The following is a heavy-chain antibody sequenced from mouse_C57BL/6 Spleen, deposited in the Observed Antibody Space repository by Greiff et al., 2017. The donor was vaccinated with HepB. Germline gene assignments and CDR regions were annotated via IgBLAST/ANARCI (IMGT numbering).Heavy chain of an antibody. Sequence: EVQGVESGPELVKPGASVKIPCKASGYTFTDYNMDWVKQSHGKSLEWIGDINPNNGGTIYNQKFKGKATLTVDKSSSTAYMELRSLTSEDTAVYYCARTHYGSRCWYFDVWGTGTTVTVSS. CDR2: INPNNGGT. V-gene: IGHV1-18*01. CDR1: GYTFTDYN. J-gene: IGHJ1*03. CDR3: ARTHYGSRCWYFDV. D-gene: IGHD1-1*01.